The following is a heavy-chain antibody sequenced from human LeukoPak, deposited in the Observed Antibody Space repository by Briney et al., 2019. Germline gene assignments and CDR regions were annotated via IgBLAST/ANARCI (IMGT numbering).Heavy chain of an antibody. Sequence: GGSLRLSCAASGFTFSSYGMHWVRQAPGKGLEWVAFIRYDGSNKYYADSVKGRFTISRDNSKNTLYLQMNSLRAEDTAVYYCAKVGYCSSTSCYTNYYYMDVWGKGTTVTVSS. CDR3: AKVGYCSSTSCYTNYYYMDV. D-gene: IGHD2-2*02. V-gene: IGHV3-30*02. CDR2: IRYDGSNK. J-gene: IGHJ6*03. CDR1: GFTFSSYG.